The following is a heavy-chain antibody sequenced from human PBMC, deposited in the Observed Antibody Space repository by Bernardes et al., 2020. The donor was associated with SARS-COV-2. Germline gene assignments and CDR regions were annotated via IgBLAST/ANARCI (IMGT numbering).Heavy chain of an antibody. D-gene: IGHD2-15*01. Sequence: SETLSLTCAVSGGSISSDDYSWSWIRQPPGKGLEWIGYIYQSGTTYYNPSLKRRVTISLDRSKTHFSLNLSSVTAADTAMYYCARGTLTPRATYYFDYWGQGTLVTVSS. V-gene: IGHV4-30-2*01. CDR1: GGSISSDDYS. J-gene: IGHJ4*02. CDR3: ARGTLTPRATYYFDY. CDR2: IYQSGTT.